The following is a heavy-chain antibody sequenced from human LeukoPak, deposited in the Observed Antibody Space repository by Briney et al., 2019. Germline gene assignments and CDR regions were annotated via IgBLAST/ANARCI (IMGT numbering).Heavy chain of an antibody. CDR3: ARNLIPEQLVLNF. Sequence: SETLSLTCTVSGGSISSYYWSWIRQPPGKGLEWIGYIYYSGSTNYNPSLKGRVTMSVDTSKNQFSLNLRSVTPEDTAVYYCARNLIPEQLVLNFWGQGTLVTVSS. V-gene: IGHV4-59*01. D-gene: IGHD6-13*01. J-gene: IGHJ4*02. CDR2: IYYSGST. CDR1: GGSISSYY.